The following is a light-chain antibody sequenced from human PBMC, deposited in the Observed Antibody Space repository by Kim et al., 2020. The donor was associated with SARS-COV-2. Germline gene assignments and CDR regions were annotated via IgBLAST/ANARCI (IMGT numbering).Light chain of an antibody. Sequence: STGERATPACRASQIVGSTCLAGYQQKSGQAPRLLIYSVSTRATGIPDRFSGSGSGTDFTLTISRLEPEDSAMYYCQQYSIRPPYTFGQGTKLEIK. J-gene: IGKJ2*01. CDR2: SVS. V-gene: IGKV3-20*01. CDR3: QQYSIRPPYT. CDR1: QIVGSTC.